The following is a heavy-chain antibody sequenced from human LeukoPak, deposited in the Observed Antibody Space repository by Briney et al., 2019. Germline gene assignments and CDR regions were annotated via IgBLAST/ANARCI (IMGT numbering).Heavy chain of an antibody. V-gene: IGHV3-11*01. Sequence: GGSLRLSCAASGFTFSDYYMSWIRQAPGKGLEWVSYISSSGSTIYYADSVKGRFTISRDNAKNTLYLQMNSLRAEDTAVYYCAKDLVGASCFDYWGQGTLVTVSS. D-gene: IGHD1-26*01. CDR1: GFTFSDYY. CDR3: AKDLVGASCFDY. J-gene: IGHJ4*02. CDR2: ISSSGSTI.